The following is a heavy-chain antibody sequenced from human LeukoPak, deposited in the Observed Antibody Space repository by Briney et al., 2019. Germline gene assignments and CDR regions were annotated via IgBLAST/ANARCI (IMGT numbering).Heavy chain of an antibody. D-gene: IGHD3-10*01. CDR1: GFTFSTYA. CDR2: ISYDGVNT. Sequence: GRSLRLSCAASGFTFSTYAIHWVRQAPGEGLEWVAVISYDGVNTFYADSVKGRFTISRDSSRNTLYLQMNSLRAEDTAVYYCARDWDTMVRGVTEGYWGQGTLVTVSS. V-gene: IGHV3-30-3*01. CDR3: ARDWDTMVRGVTEGY. J-gene: IGHJ4*02.